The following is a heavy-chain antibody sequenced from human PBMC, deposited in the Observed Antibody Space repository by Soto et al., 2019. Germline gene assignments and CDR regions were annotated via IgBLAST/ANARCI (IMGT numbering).Heavy chain of an antibody. V-gene: IGHV3-23*01. CDR3: AKKLTVTTLLDAFDI. CDR1: GFTFSSYA. D-gene: IGHD4-17*01. J-gene: IGHJ3*02. Sequence: GGSLRLSCAASGFTFSSYAMSWVRQAPGKGLEWVSAISGSGGSTYYADSVKGRFTISRDNYKNTLYLQMNSLRAEDTAVYYCAKKLTVTTLLDAFDIWGQGTMVTVSS. CDR2: ISGSGGST.